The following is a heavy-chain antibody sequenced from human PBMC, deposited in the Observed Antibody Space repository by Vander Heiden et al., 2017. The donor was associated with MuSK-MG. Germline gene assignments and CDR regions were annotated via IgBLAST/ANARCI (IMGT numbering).Heavy chain of an antibody. D-gene: IGHD3-10*01. CDR1: GFTFSDYY. CDR2: ISSSGVTT. J-gene: IGHJ4*02. CDR3: VRFPDPGVPLGGRGGDF. Sequence: SCAGSGFTFSDYYMSWIRQAPGRGLDWVAYISSSGVTTYYTESVKGRFTISRDNTKTSLDLQMNNLRVEDTAVYYCVRFPDPGVPLGGRGGDFWGQGTRVTVSS. V-gene: IGHV3-11*01.